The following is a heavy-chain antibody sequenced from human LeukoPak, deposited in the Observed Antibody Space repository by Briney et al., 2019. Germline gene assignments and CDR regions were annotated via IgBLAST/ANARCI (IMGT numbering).Heavy chain of an antibody. J-gene: IGHJ4*02. Sequence: ASVKVSCKASGGTFTSYAFSWVRQAPGQGLEWMGWMNPNSGNTGYAQKFQGRVTITRNTSISTAYMELSSLRSEDTAVYYCARGHALDYWGQGTLVTVSS. CDR2: MNPNSGNT. V-gene: IGHV1-8*03. CDR1: GGTFTSYA. CDR3: ARGHALDY.